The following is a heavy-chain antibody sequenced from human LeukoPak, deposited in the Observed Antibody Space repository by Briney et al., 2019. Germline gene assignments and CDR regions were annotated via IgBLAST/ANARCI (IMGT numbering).Heavy chain of an antibody. CDR3: ARDRDSPHGMDV. V-gene: IGHV1-46*01. CDR2: INPSGGST. CDR1: GGTFSSYA. D-gene: IGHD2-15*01. Sequence: ASVKVSCKASGGTFSSYAISWVRQAPGQGLEWMGIINPSGGSTSYAQKFQGRVTMTRDTSTSTVYMELSSLRSEDTAVYYCARDRDSPHGMDVWGQGTTVTVSS. J-gene: IGHJ6*02.